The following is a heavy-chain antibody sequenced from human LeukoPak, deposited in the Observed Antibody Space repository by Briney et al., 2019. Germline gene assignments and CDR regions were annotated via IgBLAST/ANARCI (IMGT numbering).Heavy chain of an antibody. Sequence: ASVKVSCKASGYTFTSYGISWVRQAPGQGLEWMGWINTNTGNPTYAQGFTGRFVFSLDTSVSTAYLQISSLKAEDTAVYYCARGRYYDSSGPRWGWGQGTLVTVSS. V-gene: IGHV7-4-1*02. J-gene: IGHJ4*02. CDR1: GYTFTSYG. CDR3: ARGRYYDSSGPRWG. D-gene: IGHD3-22*01. CDR2: INTNTGNP.